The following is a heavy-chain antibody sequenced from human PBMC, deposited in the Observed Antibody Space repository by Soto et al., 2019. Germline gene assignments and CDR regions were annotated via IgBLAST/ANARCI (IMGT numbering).Heavy chain of an antibody. D-gene: IGHD2-15*01. J-gene: IGHJ6*03. CDR3: ARGRHCSGGSCPTAYYYMDI. CDR2: MYSRGST. CDR1: GFTVSTNY. Sequence: GGSLRLSCAASGFTVSTNYMTWVRQAPGKGLEWVSLMYSRGSTYYADSVRGRFTITRDDSKNTLYLQMNSLRAEDMAVYYCARGRHCSGGSCPTAYYYMDIWGKGTTVTVSS. V-gene: IGHV3-66*01.